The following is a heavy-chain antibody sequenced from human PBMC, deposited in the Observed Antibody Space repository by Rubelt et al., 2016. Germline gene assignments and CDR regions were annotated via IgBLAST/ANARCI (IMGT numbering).Heavy chain of an antibody. CDR1: GFTFSSYA. D-gene: IGHD6-13*01. J-gene: IGHJ4*02. Sequence: EVQLLESGGGLVQPGGSLRLSCAASGFTFSSYAMTWVRQAPGKGLEWVSTISGSGGGTYYADSVKGRFTISRDNSKNTLYLQMNSLGAGDTAVYYCAKGSTWGGMAVADTWGQGTLVTVSS. CDR3: AKGSTWGGMAVADT. CDR2: ISGSGGGT. V-gene: IGHV3-23*01.